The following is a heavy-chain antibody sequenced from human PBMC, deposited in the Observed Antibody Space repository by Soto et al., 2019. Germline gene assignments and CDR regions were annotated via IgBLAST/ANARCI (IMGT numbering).Heavy chain of an antibody. Sequence: LSLTCTVSGGSISGSSYYWGWIRQPPGKGLEWIGNIFYSGTTYYNPSLKSRVTISVDTSKNQFSLKLRSVTAADTAVYYCESSESYDQSDYWGQGTLVTVSS. CDR3: ESSESYDQSDY. J-gene: IGHJ4*02. V-gene: IGHV4-39*01. CDR1: GGSISGSSYY. D-gene: IGHD3-10*01. CDR2: IFYSGTT.